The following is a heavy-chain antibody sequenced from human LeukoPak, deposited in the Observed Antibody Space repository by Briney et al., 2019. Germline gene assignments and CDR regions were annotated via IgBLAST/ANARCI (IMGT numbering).Heavy chain of an antibody. Sequence: KSSETLSLTCGVYGGSFSGCYWTWIRQRPGKGLEWIGEINHIGNTNYNPSLKSRVTMSVDTSKNQFSLKLSSVTAADTAVYYCAREAGYSYGTYYSYYYMDVWDKGTTVTVSS. J-gene: IGHJ6*03. CDR2: INHIGNT. V-gene: IGHV4-34*01. D-gene: IGHD5-18*01. CDR3: AREAGYSYGTYYSYYYMDV. CDR1: GGSFSGCY.